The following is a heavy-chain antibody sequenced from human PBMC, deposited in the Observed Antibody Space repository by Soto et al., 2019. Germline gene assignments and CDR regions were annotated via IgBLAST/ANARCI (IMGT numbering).Heavy chain of an antibody. CDR3: ARERYGHCGGDCYSSGYFDY. Sequence: QVQLVESGGGVVQPGRSLRLSCAASGFTFSSYAMHWFRQAPGKGLEWVAVISYAGSNKYYADSVKGRFTISRDNSKNTLYLQMNSLRAEDTAVYYCARERYGHCGGDCYSSGYFDYWGQGTLVTVSS. J-gene: IGHJ4*02. CDR1: GFTFSSYA. V-gene: IGHV3-30-3*01. CDR2: ISYAGSNK. D-gene: IGHD2-21*02.